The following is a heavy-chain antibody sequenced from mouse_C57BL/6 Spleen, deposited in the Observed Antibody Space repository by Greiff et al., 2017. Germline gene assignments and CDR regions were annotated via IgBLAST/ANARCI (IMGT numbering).Heavy chain of an antibody. V-gene: IGHV1-69*01. CDR2: IDPSDSYT. J-gene: IGHJ4*01. CDR1: GYTFTSYW. Sequence: LQQPGAELVMPGASVQLSCKASGYTFTSYWMHWVKQRPGQGLEWIGEIDPSDSYTNYNQKFKGKSTLTVDKSSSTAYMQLSSLTSEDSAVYYCARRGYYAMDYWGQGTSVTVSS. CDR3: ARRGYYAMDY.